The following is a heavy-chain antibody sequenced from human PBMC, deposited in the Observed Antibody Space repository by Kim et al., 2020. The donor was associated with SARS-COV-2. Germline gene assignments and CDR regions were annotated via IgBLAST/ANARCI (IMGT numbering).Heavy chain of an antibody. D-gene: IGHD3-22*01. CDR1: GFTFSSYG. J-gene: IGHJ3*02. CDR3: AKTLGYYDSSGYYGSGAFDI. CDR2: ISYDGSNK. V-gene: IGHV3-30*18. Sequence: GGSLRLSCAASGFTFSSYGMHWVRQAPGKGLEWVAVISYDGSNKYYADSVKGRFTISRDNSKNTLYLQMNSLRAEDTAVYYCAKTLGYYDSSGYYGSGAFDIWGQGTMVTVSS.